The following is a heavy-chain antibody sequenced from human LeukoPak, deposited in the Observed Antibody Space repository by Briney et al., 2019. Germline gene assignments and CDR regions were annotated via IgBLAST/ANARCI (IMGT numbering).Heavy chain of an antibody. V-gene: IGHV4-34*01. D-gene: IGHD3-9*01. CDR2: INHSGST. CDR1: GGSFSGYY. J-gene: IGHJ6*04. CDR3: VRRYYDISNRSTDGMDV. Sequence: SETLSLTCAVYGGSFSGYYWSWIRQPPGKGLEWIGEINHSGSTNYNPSLKSRVTISVDTSKNQFSLKLSSVTAADTAVYYCVRRYYDISNRSTDGMDVWGKGTTVTVSS.